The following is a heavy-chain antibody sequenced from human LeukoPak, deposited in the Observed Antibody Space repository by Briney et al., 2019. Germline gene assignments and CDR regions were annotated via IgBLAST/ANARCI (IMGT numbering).Heavy chain of an antibody. CDR3: ARGQPDVGIVATITGWFDP. Sequence: SETLSLTCAVYGGSFSGYYWSWIRQPPGKGLEWIGEINHSGSTNYNPSLKSRVTISVDTSKNQFSLKLSSVTAADTAVYYCARGQPDVGIVATITGWFDPWGQGTLVTVSS. CDR1: GGSFSGYY. J-gene: IGHJ5*02. D-gene: IGHD5-12*01. CDR2: INHSGST. V-gene: IGHV4-34*01.